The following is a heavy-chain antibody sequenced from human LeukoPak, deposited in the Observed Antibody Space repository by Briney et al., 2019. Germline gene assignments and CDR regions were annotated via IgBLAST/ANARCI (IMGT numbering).Heavy chain of an antibody. CDR2: IKQDGSEK. CDR3: ARDDEFKWLNRGFDY. D-gene: IGHD5-12*01. J-gene: IGHJ4*02. V-gene: IGHV3-7*01. CDR1: GFTFSSYW. Sequence: GGSLRLSCAASGFTFSSYWMSWVRQAPGKGLEWVANIKQDGSEKYYVDSVKGRFTISRDNAKNSLYLQMNSLRAEDTAVYYCARDDEFKWLNRGFDYWGQGTLVTVSS.